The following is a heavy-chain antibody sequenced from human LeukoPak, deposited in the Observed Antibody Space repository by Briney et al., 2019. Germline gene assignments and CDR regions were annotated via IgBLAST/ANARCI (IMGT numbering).Heavy chain of an antibody. J-gene: IGHJ4*02. CDR2: IYYSGST. CDR1: GGSISGGGYY. Sequence: SETLSLTCTVSGGSISGGGYYWSWIRQHPGKGLEWIGYIYYSGSTYYNPSLKSRVTISVDTSKNQFSLKLSSVTAADTAVYYCARTPAAIGYYFDYWGQGTLVTVSS. D-gene: IGHD2-2*01. V-gene: IGHV4-31*03. CDR3: ARTPAAIGYYFDY.